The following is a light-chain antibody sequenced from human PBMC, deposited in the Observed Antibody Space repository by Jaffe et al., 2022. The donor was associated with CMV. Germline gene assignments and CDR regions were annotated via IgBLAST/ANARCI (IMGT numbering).Light chain of an antibody. V-gene: IGKV4-1*01. CDR1: QSVLFSANNKNF. Sequence: DIVMTQSPDSLAVSLGERATIKCKSSQSVLFSANNKNFLAWYQQKAGQPPRLLINWASTRESGVPDRFSGSGSGTDFTLTIGSLQAEDVAVYYCQQYYTIPQTFGQGTKVEIK. CDR2: WAS. CDR3: QQYYTIPQT. J-gene: IGKJ1*01.